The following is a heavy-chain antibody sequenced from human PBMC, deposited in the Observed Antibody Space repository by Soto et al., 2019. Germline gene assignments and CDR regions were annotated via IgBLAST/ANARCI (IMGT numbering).Heavy chain of an antibody. Sequence: QVQLVQSGAEVKKPGSSVKVSCKASGSTFSRFAISWVRQAPGQGLEWMGGIIPLFGTANYAQNFQGRVTVTGDESTSTAYMELSSVRSEDTALYYGALPKEDYCSGGSGYSGAFGIWGQGTMVTVSS. CDR3: ALPKEDYCSGGSGYSGAFGI. CDR1: GSTFSRFA. D-gene: IGHD2-15*01. V-gene: IGHV1-69*01. J-gene: IGHJ3*02. CDR2: IIPLFGTA.